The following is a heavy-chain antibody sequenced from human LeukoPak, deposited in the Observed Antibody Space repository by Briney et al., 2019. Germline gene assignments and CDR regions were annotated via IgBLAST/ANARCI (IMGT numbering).Heavy chain of an antibody. CDR2: IYYSGST. V-gene: IGHV4-59*01. D-gene: IGHD5-24*01. Sequence: SETLSLTCTVSGGSISSYYWSWIRQPPGKGLEWIGYIYYSGSTNYNPSLKSRVTISVDTSKNQFSLKLSSVTAADTAVYYCARDLEAATPYHYGMDVWGQGTTVTVSS. CDR3: ARDLEAATPYHYGMDV. CDR1: GGSISSYY. J-gene: IGHJ6*02.